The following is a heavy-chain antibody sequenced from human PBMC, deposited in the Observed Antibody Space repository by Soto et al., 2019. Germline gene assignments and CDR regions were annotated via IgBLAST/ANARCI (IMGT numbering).Heavy chain of an antibody. CDR3: ARGSTNQYCSGGSCYPGY. CDR2: INAGNGNT. J-gene: IGHJ4*02. CDR1: GYTFTSYA. D-gene: IGHD2-15*01. V-gene: IGHV1-3*01. Sequence: ASVKVSCKASGYTFTSYAMHWVRQAPGQRLEWMGWINAGNGNTKYSQKFQGRVTITRDTSASTAYMELSSLRSEDTAVYYCARGSTNQYCSGGSCYPGYWGQGTLVTVPS.